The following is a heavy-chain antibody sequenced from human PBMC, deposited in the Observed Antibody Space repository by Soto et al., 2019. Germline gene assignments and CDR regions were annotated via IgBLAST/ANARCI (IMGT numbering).Heavy chain of an antibody. V-gene: IGHV1-18*01. CDR2: ISLYSDGT. D-gene: IGHD2-2*01. J-gene: IGHJ5*02. Sequence: ASVKVSCKTSGYTFSNYGITWVRKAPGQPLEWLGWISLYSDGTNYAQKFQGRVSMTTDTSTTTAYMERRSLRSDDTAVYYWARVVPGAEAWFGPWGQGTLVTVSS. CDR1: GYTFSNYG. CDR3: ARVVPGAEAWFGP.